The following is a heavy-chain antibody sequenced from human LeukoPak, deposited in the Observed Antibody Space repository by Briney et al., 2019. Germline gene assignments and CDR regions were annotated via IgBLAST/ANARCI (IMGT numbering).Heavy chain of an antibody. CDR1: GYTFSSNG. CDR2: ISSSSSYI. CDR3: ARAGTLGKGYFDY. J-gene: IGHJ4*02. V-gene: IGHV3-21*01. Sequence: GGSLRLACAASGYTFSSNGMNWVRQAPGKGLEWVSFISSSSSYIYYTDSVKGRFTISRDNAKNSLYLQMNSLRAEDTAVYYCARAGTLGKGYFDYWGQGTLVTVSS. D-gene: IGHD6-19*01.